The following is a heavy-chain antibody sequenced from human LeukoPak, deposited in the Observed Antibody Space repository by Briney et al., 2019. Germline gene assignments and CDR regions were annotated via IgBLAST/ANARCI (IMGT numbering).Heavy chain of an antibody. CDR3: ARGVGISGGSNNWFDP. Sequence: SETLSLTCAVYGGSFSGYYWSWIRQPPGKGLEWIGEINHSGSTNYNPSLKSRVTISVDTSKNQFSLKLSSVTAADAAVYYCARGVGISGGSNNWFDPWGQGTLVTVSS. V-gene: IGHV4-34*01. J-gene: IGHJ5*02. CDR2: INHSGST. D-gene: IGHD2-15*01. CDR1: GGSFSGYY.